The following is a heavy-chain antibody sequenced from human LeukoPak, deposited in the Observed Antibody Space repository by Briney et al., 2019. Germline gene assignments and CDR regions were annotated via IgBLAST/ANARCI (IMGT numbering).Heavy chain of an antibody. CDR1: GFTFTNYW. D-gene: IGHD6-6*01. Sequence: GGSLRLSCAASGFTFTNYWMHWVRQAPGMGLVWVSRLPPDELGIIYADSVKGRFTVSTDNDKNTAYLKMNNLRVDDTAMYYCVGTIASRGSEYWGQGALVTVSS. V-gene: IGHV3-74*01. J-gene: IGHJ4*02. CDR2: LPPDELGI. CDR3: VGTIASRGSEY.